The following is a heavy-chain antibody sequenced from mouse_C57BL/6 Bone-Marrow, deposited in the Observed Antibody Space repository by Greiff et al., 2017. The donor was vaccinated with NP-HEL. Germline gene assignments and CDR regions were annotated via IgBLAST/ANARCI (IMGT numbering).Heavy chain of an antibody. J-gene: IGHJ2*01. CDR1: GYTFTSYG. V-gene: IGHV1-81*01. CDR2: IYPRSGNT. D-gene: IGHD2-3*01. Sequence: VKLVESGAELARPGASVKLSCKASGYTFTSYGISWVKQRTGQGLEWIGEIYPRSGNTYYNEKFKGKATLTADKSSSTAYMELRSLTSEDSAVYFCASYDGYWGSDYWGQGTTLTVSS. CDR3: ASYDGYWGSDY.